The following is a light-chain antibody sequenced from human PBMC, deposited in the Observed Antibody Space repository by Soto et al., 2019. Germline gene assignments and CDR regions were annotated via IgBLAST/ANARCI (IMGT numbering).Light chain of an antibody. CDR3: QQYNSYPIT. V-gene: IGKV1-5*01. CDR2: DAS. Sequence: DIQMTQSPSTLSASVGDRVTIPCPASQSISSWLAWYQQKPGKAPKLLIYDASSLESGVPSRFSGSGSGTEFTLTISSLQPDDFATYYCQQYNSYPITFGQGTRLEIK. J-gene: IGKJ5*01. CDR1: QSISSW.